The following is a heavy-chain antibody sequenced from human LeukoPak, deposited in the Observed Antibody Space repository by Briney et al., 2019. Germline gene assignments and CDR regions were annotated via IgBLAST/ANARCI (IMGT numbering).Heavy chain of an antibody. D-gene: IGHD6-13*01. V-gene: IGHV4-34*01. CDR2: INHSGST. CDR1: GGSFSGYY. Sequence: SETLSLTCAVYGGSFSGYYWSWIRQPPGKGLEWIGEINHSGSTNYNPSLKSRVTISVDTSKNQFSLKLSSVTAADTAVYYCARHQATTVKKEARQQLVLADAFDIWGQGTMVTVSS. J-gene: IGHJ3*02. CDR3: ARHQATTVKKEARQQLVLADAFDI.